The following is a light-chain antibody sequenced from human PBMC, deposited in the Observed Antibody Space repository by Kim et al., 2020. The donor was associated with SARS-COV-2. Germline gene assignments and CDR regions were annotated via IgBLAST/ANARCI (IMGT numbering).Light chain of an antibody. CDR3: QQYGSSPMYT. J-gene: IGKJ2*01. V-gene: IGKV3-20*01. Sequence: SPGERATLSCMASQCVSSSYVSWYQQKPGQATRLLIYGASSRATGIPDRFRGSGSGTDFTLTISRLEPEDFAVYYCQQYGSSPMYTFGQGTKLEI. CDR1: QCVSSSY. CDR2: GAS.